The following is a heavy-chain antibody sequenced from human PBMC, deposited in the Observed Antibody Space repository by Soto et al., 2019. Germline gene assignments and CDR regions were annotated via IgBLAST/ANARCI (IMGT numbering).Heavy chain of an antibody. V-gene: IGHV4-4*07. CDR3: ARYSNNWFQTEGMDV. CDR1: VDSITTYH. J-gene: IGHJ6*02. D-gene: IGHD6-13*01. Sequence: SATQSLTCTVSVDSITTYHWSWIRHPAGKGLEWIGRIDTSGNTNYNPSLKSRVTMSVDTSKKQFSLKLTSVTAADTAVYYCARYSNNWFQTEGMDVWGQGTTVTVSS. CDR2: IDTSGNT.